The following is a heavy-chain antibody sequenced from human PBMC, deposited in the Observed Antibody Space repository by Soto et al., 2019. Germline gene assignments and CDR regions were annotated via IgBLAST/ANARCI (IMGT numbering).Heavy chain of an antibody. V-gene: IGHV3-33*01. CDR2: IWSDGSNK. Sequence: QVQLVESGGGVVQPGRSLRLSCAASGFTFSSYGMHWVRQAPGKGLEWVAVIWSDGSNKYYADSLKGRFTISRDNSKNTLYLQMNSLRAEDTAVYYCARETCSGGSCYSPYYSYYGMDVWGQGTTVIVSS. D-gene: IGHD2-15*01. CDR1: GFTFSSYG. J-gene: IGHJ6*02. CDR3: ARETCSGGSCYSPYYSYYGMDV.